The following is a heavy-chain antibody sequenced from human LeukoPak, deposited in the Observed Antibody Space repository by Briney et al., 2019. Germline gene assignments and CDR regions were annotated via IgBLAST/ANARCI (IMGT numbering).Heavy chain of an antibody. CDR1: GGTFSSYA. V-gene: IGHV1-69*05. CDR3: ARLITSGYGLYFDY. D-gene: IGHD5-12*01. CDR2: IIPIFGTA. Sequence: EASVKVSCKASGGTFSSYAISWVRQAPGQGLEWMGGIIPIFGTANYAQKFQGRVTITTDESTSTAYMELSSLRSEDTAVYYCARLITSGYGLYFDYWGQGTLVTVSS. J-gene: IGHJ4*02.